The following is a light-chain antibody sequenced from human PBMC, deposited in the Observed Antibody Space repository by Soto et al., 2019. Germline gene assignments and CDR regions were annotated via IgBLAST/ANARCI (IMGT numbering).Light chain of an antibody. CDR2: EVN. CDR3: SSYSSTTTEYV. J-gene: IGLJ1*01. CDR1: SSDIGGYNY. Sequence: QSVLAQPASVSGSPGQSITISCTGTSSDIGGYNYVYWYQQHPGNAPKLMIYEVNNRPSGVSSRFSGSRSGNTASLTVSGLQAEDEADYYCSSYSSTTTEYVFGTGTKVTV. V-gene: IGLV2-14*01.